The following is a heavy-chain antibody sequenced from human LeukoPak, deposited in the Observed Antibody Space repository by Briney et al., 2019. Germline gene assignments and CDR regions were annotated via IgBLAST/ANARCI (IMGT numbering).Heavy chain of an antibody. Sequence: GESLKISCKGSGYNFTDYWIGWVRQMPGKGLEWMGIIYPGDSDPRYSPSFQGQVTISVDESLNTAYLQWTSLKASDSAMYYCARRLYYYESSGYFLGWFDPWGQGTLVTVSS. J-gene: IGHJ5*02. CDR1: GYNFTDYW. CDR2: IYPGDSDP. D-gene: IGHD3-22*01. V-gene: IGHV5-51*01. CDR3: ARRLYYYESSGYFLGWFDP.